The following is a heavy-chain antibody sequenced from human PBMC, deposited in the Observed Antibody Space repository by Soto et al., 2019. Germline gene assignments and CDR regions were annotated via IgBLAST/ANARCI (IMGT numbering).Heavy chain of an antibody. CDR3: ARDRSWVYYYYGMDV. CDR1: GYTFTSYA. CDR2: INAGNGNT. J-gene: IGHJ6*02. D-gene: IGHD7-27*01. V-gene: IGHV1-3*01. Sequence: ASVKVSCKASGYTFTSYAMHWVRQAPGQRLEWMGWINAGNGNTKYSQKFQGRVTITRDTSASTAYMELSSLRSEDTAVYYCARDRSWVYYYYGMDVWGQRTTVTVSS.